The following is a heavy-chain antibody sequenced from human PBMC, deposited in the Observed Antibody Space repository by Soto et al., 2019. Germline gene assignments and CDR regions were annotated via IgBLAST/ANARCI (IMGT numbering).Heavy chain of an antibody. V-gene: IGHV4-59*08. CDR1: GGSISGYY. CDR3: ARHMWIKDIVPYDAFDI. Sequence: QVQLQESGPGLVKPSETLSLTCTVSGGSISGYYWSWIRQPPGKGLEWIGYIFHSGSTTYDPSLESRLTMSVVTSRNLFSLNLYSVTSADTAVYYCARHMWIKDIVPYDAFDIWGQGTMVTVSS. CDR2: IFHSGST. D-gene: IGHD2-15*01. J-gene: IGHJ3*02.